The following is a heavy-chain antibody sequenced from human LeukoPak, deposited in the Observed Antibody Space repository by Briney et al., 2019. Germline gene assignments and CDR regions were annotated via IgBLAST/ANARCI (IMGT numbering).Heavy chain of an antibody. V-gene: IGHV3-74*01. D-gene: IGHD6-19*01. Sequence: GGSLRLSYAASGFTFSSYWMHWVRQAPGMGLVWVSGINSDGSSTSYADSVKGRFTISRDNAKNMVYLQIYSLRAEDTAVYYCVRDYTSGWYFDYWGQGTLVTVSS. J-gene: IGHJ4*02. CDR1: GFTFSSYW. CDR2: INSDGSST. CDR3: VRDYTSGWYFDY.